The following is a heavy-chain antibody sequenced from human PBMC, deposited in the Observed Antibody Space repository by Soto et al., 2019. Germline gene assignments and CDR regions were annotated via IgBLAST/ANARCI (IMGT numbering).Heavy chain of an antibody. J-gene: IGHJ4*02. CDR1: GGSINNYY. D-gene: IGHD3-10*01. V-gene: IGHV4-59*08. Sequence: SETLSLTCTVSGGSINNYYWTWVRQPPGKGLEWIGHIYYSGSTNYNPSLKSRVTISLDTSKNQFSLKLSSVTAADTAVYYCARQGSSYSRYYFDFWGQGTPVT. CDR3: ARQGSSYSRYYFDF. CDR2: IYYSGST.